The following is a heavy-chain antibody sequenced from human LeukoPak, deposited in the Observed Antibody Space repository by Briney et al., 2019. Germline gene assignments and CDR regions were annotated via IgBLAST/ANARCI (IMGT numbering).Heavy chain of an antibody. CDR1: GASISSYY. J-gene: IGHJ4*02. CDR3: AIQAYCSSTSCYPFDY. D-gene: IGHD2-2*01. V-gene: IGHV4-59*01. CDR2: IYYSGST. Sequence: SQTLSLTCTVSGASISSYYWSWIRQPPGKGLEWIGYIYYSGSTDYNPSLKSRVTISVDTSKNQFSLKLSSVTAADTAVYYCAIQAYCSSTSCYPFDYWGQGTLVTVSS.